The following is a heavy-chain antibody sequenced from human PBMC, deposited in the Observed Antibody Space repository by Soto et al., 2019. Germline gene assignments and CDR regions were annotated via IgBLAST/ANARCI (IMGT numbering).Heavy chain of an antibody. CDR3: ASTAGRGTTGTFY. V-gene: IGHV3-9*01. Sequence: GGSLRLSCAASGFTFDDYAMHWVRQAPGKGLEWVSGISWNSGSIGYADSVKGRFTISRDNAKNSLYLQMNSLRAEDTAVYYCASTAGRGTTGTFYWGQGTLVTVS. CDR1: GFTFDDYA. CDR2: ISWNSGSI. D-gene: IGHD1-1*01. J-gene: IGHJ4*02.